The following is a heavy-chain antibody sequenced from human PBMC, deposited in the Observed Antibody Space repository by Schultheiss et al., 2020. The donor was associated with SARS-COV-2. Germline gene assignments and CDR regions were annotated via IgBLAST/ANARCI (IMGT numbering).Heavy chain of an antibody. V-gene: IGHV4-34*01. CDR3: ARVPDYDYFDY. D-gene: IGHD4-17*01. J-gene: IGHJ4*02. Sequence: SETLSLTCAVYGGSFSGYYWSWIRQPPGKGLEWIGEINHSGSTNYNPSLKSRVTISVDTSKNQFSLKLSSVTAADTAVYYCARVPDYDYFDYWGQGTLVTVSS. CDR1: GGSFSGYY. CDR2: INHSGST.